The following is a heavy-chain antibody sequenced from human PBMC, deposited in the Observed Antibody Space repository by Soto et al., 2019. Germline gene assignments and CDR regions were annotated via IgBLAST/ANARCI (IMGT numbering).Heavy chain of an antibody. Sequence: RASVKVSCKASGYTFTSYGISWVRQAPGQGLEWMGWISAYNGNTNYAQKLQGRVTMTTDTSTSTAYMELRSLRSDDTAVYYCARDYYDSSGYYRWYYGMDVWGQGTTVTVSS. V-gene: IGHV1-18*04. CDR1: GYTFTSYG. J-gene: IGHJ6*02. CDR3: ARDYYDSSGYYRWYYGMDV. CDR2: ISAYNGNT. D-gene: IGHD3-22*01.